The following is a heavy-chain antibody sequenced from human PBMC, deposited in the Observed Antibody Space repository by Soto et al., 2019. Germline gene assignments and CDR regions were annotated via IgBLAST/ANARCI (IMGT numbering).Heavy chain of an antibody. CDR2: ISHSGIT. CDR1: GGSITSANW. Sequence: SETLSLTCAVSGGSITSANWWTWVRQPPGGGLEWIGEISHSGITNYKASLKSRVTMSVDKTKNDVSLKLTSVTAADTAVYYRARVLRGWFDPWGQGTPVTVSS. J-gene: IGHJ5*02. CDR3: ARVLRGWFDP. V-gene: IGHV4-4*02.